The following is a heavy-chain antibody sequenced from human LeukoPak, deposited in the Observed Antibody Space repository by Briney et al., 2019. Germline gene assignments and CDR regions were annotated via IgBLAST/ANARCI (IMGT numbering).Heavy chain of an antibody. CDR3: ATDPTSYSSGWYED. Sequence: GGSLRLSCAASGFTFSSYWMNWVRQAPGKGLEWVSAISGSGGSTYYTDSLKGRFTISRDNSKNTLYLQMNSLRAEDTAVYYCATDPTSYSSGWYEDWGQGTLVTVSS. V-gene: IGHV3-23*01. J-gene: IGHJ4*02. D-gene: IGHD6-19*01. CDR1: GFTFSSYW. CDR2: ISGSGGST.